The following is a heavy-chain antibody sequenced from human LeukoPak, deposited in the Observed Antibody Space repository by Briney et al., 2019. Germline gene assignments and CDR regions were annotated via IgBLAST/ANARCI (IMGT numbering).Heavy chain of an antibody. D-gene: IGHD3-9*01. V-gene: IGHV3-30-3*01. J-gene: IGHJ4*02. CDR1: GFTFSSYA. CDR2: ISYDGSNK. CDR3: ARDYYDILTGTSGYFDY. Sequence: GGSLRLSCAASGFTFSSYAMHWVRQAPGKGLEWVAVISYDGSNKYHADSVKGRFTISRDNSKNTLYLQMNSLRAEDTAVYYCARDYYDILTGTSGYFDYWGQGTLVTVSS.